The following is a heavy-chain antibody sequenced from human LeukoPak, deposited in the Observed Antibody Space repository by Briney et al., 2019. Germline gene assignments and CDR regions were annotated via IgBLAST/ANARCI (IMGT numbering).Heavy chain of an antibody. CDR2: INPNSGGT. CDR3: ARYKSIGYCSGGDCYADNWFDP. CDR1: GYTFTVYY. J-gene: IGHJ5*02. Sequence: VASVNVSCKASGYTFTVYYIHWVRQAPGQGLEWMGWINPNSGGTSYAQKFQGRVTMTRETSISTAYMELSSLRSDDTAVYYCARYKSIGYCSGGDCYADNWFDPWGQGTLVTVSS. D-gene: IGHD2-15*01. V-gene: IGHV1-2*02.